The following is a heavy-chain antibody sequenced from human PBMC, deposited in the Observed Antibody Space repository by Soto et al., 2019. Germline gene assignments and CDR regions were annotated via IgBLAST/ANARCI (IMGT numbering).Heavy chain of an antibody. CDR1: GFTLNYYA. Sequence: GGSLRLSCAASGFTLNYYAMPWVRQAPGKGLEWVAVISYDGSKKEYAESVNGRFTISRDTSKNTLFLQVNSLGIEDTVVYYCAKGIGSDGYNSSLDWGQGTLVTVSS. CDR2: ISYDGSKK. V-gene: IGHV3-30*18. D-gene: IGHD2-21*01. CDR3: AKGIGSDGYNSSLD. J-gene: IGHJ4*02.